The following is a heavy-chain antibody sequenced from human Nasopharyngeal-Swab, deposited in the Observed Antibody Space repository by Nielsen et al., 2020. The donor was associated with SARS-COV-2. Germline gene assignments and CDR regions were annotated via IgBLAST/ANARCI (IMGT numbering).Heavy chain of an antibody. CDR3: ARVQGVGVAPDY. CDR1: TFTFSSYW. V-gene: IGHV3-11*01. J-gene: IGHJ4*02. D-gene: IGHD3-3*01. Sequence: GGSLRLSCAASTFTFSSYWMSWIRQAPGKGLEWVSYISSSGSTIYYADSVKGRFTISRDNAKNSLYLQMNSLRAEDTAVYYCARVQGVGVAPDYWGQGTLVTVSS. CDR2: ISSSGSTI.